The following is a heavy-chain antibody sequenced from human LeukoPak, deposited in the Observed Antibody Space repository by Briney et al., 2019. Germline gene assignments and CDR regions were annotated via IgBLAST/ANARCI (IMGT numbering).Heavy chain of an antibody. CDR3: ARGSRGSFDYYYGMDV. J-gene: IGHJ6*02. CDR2: INPSGGST. V-gene: IGHV1-46*01. Sequence: GASVKVSCKASGYTFTSYYMHWVRQAPGQGLEWMGIINPSGGSTSYAQKFQGRVTMTRDTSTSTVYMELSSLRSEDTAVYYCARGSRGSFDYYYGMDVWGQGTTVTVSS. CDR1: GYTFTSYY. D-gene: IGHD3-10*01.